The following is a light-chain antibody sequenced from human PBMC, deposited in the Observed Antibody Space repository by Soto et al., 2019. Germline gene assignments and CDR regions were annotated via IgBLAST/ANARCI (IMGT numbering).Light chain of an antibody. Sequence: DIQMTQSPSTLSASVGDRVTITCRASQSISSWLAWYQQKPGKAPKLLIYQASSLESGVPSRISGSGSGTEFTLTISSPQPDDFATYYCQQYNGYSGYTFGQRTKLETK. J-gene: IGKJ2*01. CDR2: QAS. V-gene: IGKV1-5*03. CDR3: QQYNGYSGYT. CDR1: QSISSW.